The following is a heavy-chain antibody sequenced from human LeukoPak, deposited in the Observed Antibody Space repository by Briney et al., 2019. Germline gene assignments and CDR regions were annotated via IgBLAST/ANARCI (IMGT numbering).Heavy chain of an antibody. V-gene: IGHV4-59*01. CDR3: ARGSRGSAFDI. Sequence: SETLSLTCTVSGCSISSYYWSWIRQPPGKGLEWIGYIYYSGSTNYSPSLKSRVTISVDTSKNQFSLKLSSVTAADTAVYYCARGSRGSAFDIWGQGTMVTVSS. D-gene: IGHD2-15*01. CDR1: GCSISSYY. CDR2: IYYSGST. J-gene: IGHJ3*02.